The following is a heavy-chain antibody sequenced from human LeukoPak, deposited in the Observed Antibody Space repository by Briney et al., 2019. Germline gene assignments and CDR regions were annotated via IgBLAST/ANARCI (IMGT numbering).Heavy chain of an antibody. D-gene: IGHD2-15*01. J-gene: IGHJ5*02. Sequence: GGSLRLSCAASGFTFSSYWMSWVRQAPGKGLEWVANIKQDGSEKYYVDSVRGRFTISRDNAKNSLYLQMNSLRAEDTAVYYCTEDPLRGVVGAGTHWFDPWGQGTLVSV. CDR2: IKQDGSEK. CDR1: GFTFSSYW. V-gene: IGHV3-7*01. CDR3: TEDPLRGVVGAGTHWFDP.